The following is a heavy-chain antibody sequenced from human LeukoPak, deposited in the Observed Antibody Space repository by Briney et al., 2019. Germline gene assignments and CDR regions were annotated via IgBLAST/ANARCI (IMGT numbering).Heavy chain of an antibody. V-gene: IGHV4-59*11. CDR3: VRGFHDTAFVFDY. D-gene: IGHD5-18*01. CDR2: NYYIGVT. J-gene: IGHJ4*02. Sequence: PSETLSLTRTVSVACISSHNWSSIRPPPRRGRERVGDNYYIGVTKYNPFHKSRVSISVDTSKNQYSLKRNSVTPAATAVCYSVRGFHDTAFVFDYWGQGTLATVSS. CDR1: VACISSHN.